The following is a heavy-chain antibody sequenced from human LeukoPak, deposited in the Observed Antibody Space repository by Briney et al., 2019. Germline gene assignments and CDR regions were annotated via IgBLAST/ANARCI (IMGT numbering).Heavy chain of an antibody. V-gene: IGHV3-33*01. CDR3: ARDRLYSSGSANNHCVQ. D-gene: IGHD3-10*01. Sequence: QPGGSLTLSCAASELTFNAYGMHWVRQAPGKGLEWVASKWHDGTNEHYADSVVDRFTIYRDNSKHALYLQMSCLRVEDTALYYCARDRLYSSGSANNHCVQWGEGTLVIVSS. CDR1: ELTFNAYG. CDR2: KWHDGTNE. J-gene: IGHJ4*02.